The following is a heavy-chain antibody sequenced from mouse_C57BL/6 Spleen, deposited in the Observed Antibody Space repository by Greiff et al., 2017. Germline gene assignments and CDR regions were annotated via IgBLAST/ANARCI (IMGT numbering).Heavy chain of an antibody. J-gene: IGHJ2*01. Sequence: EVKLMESGGGLVKPGGSLKLSCAASGFTFSSYAMSWVRQTPEKRLEWVATISDGGSYTYYPDNVKGRFTISRDNAKNNLYLQMSHLKSEDTAMYYCARGYYGSRRIFDYWGQGTTLTVSS. CDR2: ISDGGSYT. CDR3: ARGYYGSRRIFDY. D-gene: IGHD1-1*01. V-gene: IGHV5-4*03. CDR1: GFTFSSYA.